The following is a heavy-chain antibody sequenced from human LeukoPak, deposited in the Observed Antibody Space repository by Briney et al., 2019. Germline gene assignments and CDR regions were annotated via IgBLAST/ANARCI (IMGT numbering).Heavy chain of an antibody. CDR3: AKDLDGWGEFYFEH. J-gene: IGHJ4*01. Sequence: GGSLRLSCAASGFTFSSYAMSWVRQAPGKGLEWVSAISGSGGSTYYADSVKGRFTISRDNSKNTLYLQMNSLRAEDTAVYYWAKDLDGWGEFYFEHWGQGTLVTVSS. D-gene: IGHD3-16*01. CDR1: GFTFSSYA. CDR2: ISGSGGST. V-gene: IGHV3-23*01.